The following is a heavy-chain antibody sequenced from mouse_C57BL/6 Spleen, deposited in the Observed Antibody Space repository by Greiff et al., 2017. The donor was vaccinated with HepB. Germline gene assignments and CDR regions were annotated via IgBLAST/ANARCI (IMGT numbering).Heavy chain of an antibody. CDR1: GFSLTSYG. J-gene: IGHJ1*03. CDR2: IWSGGST. CDR3: ARTGTVVATRWYFDV. Sequence: VQGVESGPGLVQPSQSLSITCTVSGFSLTSYGVHWVRQSPGKGLEWLGVIWSGGSTDYNAAFISRLSISKDNSKSQVFFKMNSLQADDTAIYYCARTGTVVATRWYFDVWGTGTTVTVSS. D-gene: IGHD1-1*01. V-gene: IGHV2-2*01.